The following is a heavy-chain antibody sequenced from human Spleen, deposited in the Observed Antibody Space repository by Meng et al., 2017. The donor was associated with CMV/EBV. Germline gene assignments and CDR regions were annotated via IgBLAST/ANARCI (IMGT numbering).Heavy chain of an antibody. CDR2: IYYSGST. CDR1: GGSISSYY. Sequence: SETLSLTCTVSGGSISSYYWSWIRQPPGKGLEWIGYIYYSGSTNYNPSLKSRVTISVDTSKNQFSLKLSSVTAADTAVYYCAREAVAYYTSSGYYGWFDPWGQGTLVTVSS. D-gene: IGHD3-22*01. V-gene: IGHV4-59*01. CDR3: AREAVAYYTSSGYYGWFDP. J-gene: IGHJ5*02.